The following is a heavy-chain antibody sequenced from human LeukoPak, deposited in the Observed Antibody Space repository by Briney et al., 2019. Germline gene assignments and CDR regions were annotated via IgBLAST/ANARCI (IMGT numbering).Heavy chain of an antibody. J-gene: IGHJ4*02. CDR3: ARDPDSRAFDL. V-gene: IGHV3-7*01. D-gene: IGHD5-24*01. Sequence: PAGTLRLSCAASGLSFSNYWMSWVRRPPENGLEFVGNIDRDGGVRNYMDSLKGRCTISRDNGKKSLYLEINSLRDDDTAVYYCARDPDSRAFDLWGRGVLVTVSS. CDR2: IDRDGGVR. CDR1: GLSFSNYW.